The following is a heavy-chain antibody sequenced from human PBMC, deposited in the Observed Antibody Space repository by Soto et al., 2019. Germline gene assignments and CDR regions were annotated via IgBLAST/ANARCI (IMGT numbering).Heavy chain of an antibody. D-gene: IGHD6-13*01. V-gene: IGHV1-69*02. CDR2: IIPILGIA. CDR1: GGTFSSYT. Sequence: QVQLVQSGAEVKKPGSSVKVSCKASGGTFSSYTISWVRQAPGQGLEWMGRIIPILGIANYALKFQGRVTITADKSTSTAYMELSSLRSEDTAVYYCARAIAAAGTEYYGMDVWGQGTTVTVSS. CDR3: ARAIAAAGTEYYGMDV. J-gene: IGHJ6*02.